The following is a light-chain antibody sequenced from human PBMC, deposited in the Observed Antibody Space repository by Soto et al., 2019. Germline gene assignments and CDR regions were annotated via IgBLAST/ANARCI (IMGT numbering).Light chain of an antibody. V-gene: IGLV2-14*01. J-gene: IGLJ3*02. Sequence: QSALTQPASVSGSPGQSVTISCTVTSSDVGGYNYVYWYQQHPGKAPKLMIYEVSKRPSGVSNRFSGSKSGNTASLTISGLQAEDEADYYCSSYTSSSNRVFGGGTKLTVL. CDR1: SSDVGGYNY. CDR2: EVS. CDR3: SSYTSSSNRV.